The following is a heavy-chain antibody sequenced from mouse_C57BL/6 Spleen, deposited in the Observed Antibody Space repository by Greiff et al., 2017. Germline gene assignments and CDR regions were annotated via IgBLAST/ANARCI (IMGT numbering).Heavy chain of an antibody. CDR2: IDPNSGGT. V-gene: IGHV1-72*01. D-gene: IGHD2-5*01. Sequence: VQLQQPGAELVKPGASVKLSCKASGYTFTSYWMHWVKQRPGRGLEWIGSIDPNSGGTKYNEKFKSKATLTVAKPSSTAYMQLSSLTSDDAAVYYCAGRESNYPYYFDYWGQGTTLTVSS. CDR1: GYTFTSYW. J-gene: IGHJ2*01. CDR3: AGRESNYPYYFDY.